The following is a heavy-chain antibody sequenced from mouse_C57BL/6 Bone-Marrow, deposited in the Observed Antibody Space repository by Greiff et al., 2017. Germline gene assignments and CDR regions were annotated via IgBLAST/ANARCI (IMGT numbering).Heavy chain of an antibody. J-gene: IGHJ2*01. V-gene: IGHV1-80*01. CDR1: GYAFSSYW. Sequence: VQLQQSGAELVKPGASVKISCTASGYAFSSYWMNWVKQRPGKGLEWIGQIYPGDGDTNYNGKYKGKATLTAAKSSSQAYMQLSSLTAEDSAVYFCSRRYCYGSSFFDDWGQGTTLTVSS. D-gene: IGHD1-1*01. CDR2: IYPGDGDT. CDR3: SRRYCYGSSFFDD.